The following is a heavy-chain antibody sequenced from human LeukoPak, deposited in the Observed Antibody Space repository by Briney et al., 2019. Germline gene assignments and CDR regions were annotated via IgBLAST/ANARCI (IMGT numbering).Heavy chain of an antibody. CDR1: GFTFSSYA. CDR2: ISYDGSNK. D-gene: IGHD6-13*01. J-gene: IGHJ5*02. Sequence: GGSLRLSCAASGFTFSSYAMHWVRQAPGKGLEWVAVISYDGSNKYYADSVKGRFTISRDNSKNTLYLQMNSLRAVDTAVYYCAREKVAAAVSNWFDPWGQGTLVTVSS. V-gene: IGHV3-30-3*01. CDR3: AREKVAAAVSNWFDP.